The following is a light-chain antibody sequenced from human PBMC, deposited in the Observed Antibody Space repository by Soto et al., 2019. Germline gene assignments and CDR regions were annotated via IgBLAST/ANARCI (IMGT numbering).Light chain of an antibody. Sequence: DIVMTQSPDSLAVSLGERATINCKSSQSVLYSSNNKNYLAWYQQKPGLPPKLLIYWASSRESGVPERFSGSGSETDFTLTITSLQAEDVAVYFCHQYYSVPYTFGQGTKLEIK. CDR1: QSVLYSSNNKNY. CDR2: WAS. CDR3: HQYYSVPYT. V-gene: IGKV4-1*01. J-gene: IGKJ2*01.